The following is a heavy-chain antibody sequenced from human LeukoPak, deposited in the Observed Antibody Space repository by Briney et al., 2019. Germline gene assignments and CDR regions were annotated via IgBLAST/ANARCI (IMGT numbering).Heavy chain of an antibody. J-gene: IGHJ6*02. CDR3: ARDGRISPYSGMDV. V-gene: IGHV4-39*07. Sequence: SETLSLTCTLSSGSISGGSYYCGWIRQSPGKGLEWIGSIYYNGITYYNPSLKSRVSISVDTSKNQFSLKLNSVTPADTAVYYCARDGRISPYSGMDVWGQGTTVTVSS. D-gene: IGHD1-26*01. CDR2: IYYNGIT. CDR1: SGSISGGSYY.